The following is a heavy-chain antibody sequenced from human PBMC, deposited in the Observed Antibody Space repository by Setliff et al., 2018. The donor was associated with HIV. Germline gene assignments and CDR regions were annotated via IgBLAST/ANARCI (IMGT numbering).Heavy chain of an antibody. CDR3: ARAYYHHSGAYWSTDYYYSYIDV. Sequence: PGGSLRLSCACSGFSFGDHWMTWVRQAPGKGLEWVASIREDATSKYYVGSVKGRFTISRDNAKNSLYLQMDSLRAEDTAVYYCARAYYHHSGAYWSTDYYYSYIDVWGKGTTVTVSS. CDR1: GFSFGDHW. D-gene: IGHD3-22*01. J-gene: IGHJ6*03. V-gene: IGHV3-7*03. CDR2: IREDATSK.